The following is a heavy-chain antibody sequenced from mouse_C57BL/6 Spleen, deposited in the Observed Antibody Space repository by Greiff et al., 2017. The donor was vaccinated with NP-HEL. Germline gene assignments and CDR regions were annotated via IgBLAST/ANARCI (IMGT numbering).Heavy chain of an antibody. J-gene: IGHJ4*01. Sequence: VQPVESGAELARPGASVKLSCKASGYTFTSYGISWVKQRTGQGLEWIGEIYPRSGNTYYNEKFKGKATLTADKSSSTAYMELRSLTSEDSAVYFCARVYGPYYAMDYWGQGTSVTVSS. CDR2: IYPRSGNT. V-gene: IGHV1-81*01. D-gene: IGHD1-1*01. CDR3: ARVYGPYYAMDY. CDR1: GYTFTSYG.